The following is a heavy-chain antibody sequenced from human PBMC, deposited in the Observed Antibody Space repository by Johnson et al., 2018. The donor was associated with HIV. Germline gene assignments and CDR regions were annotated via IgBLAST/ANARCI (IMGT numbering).Heavy chain of an antibody. CDR2: IRYDGTNK. Sequence: QVQLVESGGGVVQPGGSLRLSCAASGFTFSSYGMHWVRQAPGKGLEWVAFIRYDGTNKYYAGSVKGRFTISRDNSKNMLYLQMNSLRAEDTAVDYCAKGDYGDYEGSDAFDIWGQGTMVTVSS. D-gene: IGHD4-17*01. CDR3: AKGDYGDYEGSDAFDI. J-gene: IGHJ3*02. V-gene: IGHV3-30*02. CDR1: GFTFSSYG.